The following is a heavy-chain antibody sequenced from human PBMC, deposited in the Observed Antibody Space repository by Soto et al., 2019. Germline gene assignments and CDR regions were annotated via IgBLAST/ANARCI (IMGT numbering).Heavy chain of an antibody. J-gene: IGHJ4*02. D-gene: IGHD6-19*01. V-gene: IGHV3-11*01. CDR1: GFTFSDYY. CDR3: ERYLPAVKGSEQFDF. CDR2: ISSSGSTM. Sequence: GGSLRLSCAASGFTFSDYYMSWIRQAPGKGLEWVSYISSSGSTMYYADSVKGRFTISRDNAKNSLYLQMNSLRAEDTAVYFCERYLPAVKGSEQFDFWGQGTLVTVSS.